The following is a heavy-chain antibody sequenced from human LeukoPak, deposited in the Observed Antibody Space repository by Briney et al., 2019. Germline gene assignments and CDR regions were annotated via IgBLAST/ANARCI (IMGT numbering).Heavy chain of an antibody. D-gene: IGHD2-8*01. CDR2: ISSSSSTI. CDR1: GFTFSSYS. CDR3: ARIYLKMASAS. Sequence: GGSLRLSCAASGFTFSSYSMNWVRQAPGKGLEWVSCISSSSSTIYYADSVKGRFTISRDNAKNSLYLQMNSLRAEDTAVYYCARIYLKMASASWGQGTLVTVSS. J-gene: IGHJ5*02. V-gene: IGHV3-48*04.